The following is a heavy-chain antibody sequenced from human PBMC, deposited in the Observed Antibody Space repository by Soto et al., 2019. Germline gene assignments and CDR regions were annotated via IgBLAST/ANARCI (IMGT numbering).Heavy chain of an antibody. V-gene: IGHV3-30*18. D-gene: IGHD5-12*01. CDR2: ISYDGSNK. J-gene: IGHJ6*02. CDR1: GFTFSSYG. CDR3: AKVRWLRLNYYYGMDV. Sequence: PGGSLRLSCAASGFTFSSYGMHWVRQAPGKGLEWVAVISYDGSNKYYADSVKGRFTISRDNSKSTLYLQMNSLRAEDTAVYYCAKVRWLRLNYYYGMDVWGQGTTVTVSS.